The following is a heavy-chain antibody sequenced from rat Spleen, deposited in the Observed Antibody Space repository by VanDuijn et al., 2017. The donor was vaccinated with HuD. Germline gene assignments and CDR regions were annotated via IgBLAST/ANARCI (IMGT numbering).Heavy chain of an antibody. Sequence: EVQLVEAGGGLVQPGRSLKLSCAASGFTFSDYYMAWVRQAPTKGLEGVALISYDGTATYYRDSVKGRFTISRDDAKSTLYLQMDSLTSEDTATYYCATGPRILRLDWFAYWGQGTLVTVSS. CDR3: ATGPRILRLDWFAY. D-gene: IGHD1-6*01. CDR1: GFTFSDYY. V-gene: IGHV5-29*01. CDR2: ISYDGTAT. J-gene: IGHJ3*01.